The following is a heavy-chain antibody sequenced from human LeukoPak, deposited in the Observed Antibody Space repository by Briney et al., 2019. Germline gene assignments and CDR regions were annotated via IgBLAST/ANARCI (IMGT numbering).Heavy chain of an antibody. D-gene: IGHD1-1*01. CDR2: IGTTSGAI. J-gene: IGHJ4*02. CDR3: ARFRTWGDKAFDY. CDR1: GFTFNAFG. Sequence: GGSLRLSCAASGFTFNAFGMNWVRQAPGKGLEGVSYIGTTSGAIYYAASVKGRFTISRDSAKNSLYLQMNSLRAEDTAVYYCARFRTWGDKAFDYWGQGTLVTVSS. V-gene: IGHV3-48*01.